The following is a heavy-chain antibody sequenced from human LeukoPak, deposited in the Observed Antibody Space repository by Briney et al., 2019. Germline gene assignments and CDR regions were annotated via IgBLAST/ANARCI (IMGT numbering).Heavy chain of an antibody. J-gene: IGHJ6*03. V-gene: IGHV3-23*01. D-gene: IGHD6-13*01. CDR3: AKGGSSRYYYYMDV. Sequence: GGSLRLSCAASGFTFSSYAMSWVRQAPGKGLEWVSAISGSGGSTYYADSVKGRFTISRDNSKNTLYLQMNSLRAEDTAVYYCAKGGSSRYYYYMDVRGKGTTVTVSS. CDR1: GFTFSSYA. CDR2: ISGSGGST.